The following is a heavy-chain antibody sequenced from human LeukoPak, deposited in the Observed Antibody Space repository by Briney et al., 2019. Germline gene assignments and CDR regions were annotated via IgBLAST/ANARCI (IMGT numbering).Heavy chain of an antibody. V-gene: IGHV4-30-4*08. D-gene: IGHD6-13*01. CDR2: IYYSGST. CDR3: ARVAIAAAGYNWFDP. CDR1: GGSISSGDYY. Sequence: SETLSHTCAVSGGSISSGDYYWSWIRQPPGKGPEWIGYIYYSGSTYYNPSLKSRVTISVDTSKNQFSLKLSSVTAADTAVYYCARVAIAAAGYNWFDPWGQGTLVTVSS. J-gene: IGHJ5*02.